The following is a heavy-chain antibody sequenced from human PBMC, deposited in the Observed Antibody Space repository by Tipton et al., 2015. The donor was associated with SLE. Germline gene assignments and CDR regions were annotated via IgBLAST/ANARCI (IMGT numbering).Heavy chain of an antibody. D-gene: IGHD3-3*01. V-gene: IGHV4-34*01. J-gene: IGHJ3*02. CDR2: INHSGST. Sequence: TLSLTCAVYGGSFSGYYWSWIRQPPGKGLEWIGEINHSGSTNYNPSLKSRVTISVDTSKNQFSLKLSSVTAADTAVYYCARAPSNYDFWSGHAFDIWGQGTMVTVSS. CDR3: ARAPSNYDFWSGHAFDI. CDR1: GGSFSGYY.